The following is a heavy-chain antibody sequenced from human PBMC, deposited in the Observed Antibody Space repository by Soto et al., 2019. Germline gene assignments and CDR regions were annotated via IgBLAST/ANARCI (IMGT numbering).Heavy chain of an antibody. D-gene: IGHD3-10*01. CDR1: GDSISNGYYT. CDR2: IYNSVNT. CDR3: ARGPSGDKVDY. J-gene: IGHJ4*02. V-gene: IGHV4-30-4*01. Sequence: QVQLQESGPGLVEPSQTLSLTCTVSGDSISNGYYTWSWIRQPPGKDLEWIGHIYNSVNTYSNPSLKSRVTLSADTSKNQFSLKLSSVTAADTAVYYCARGPSGDKVDYWGQGTLVTVSS.